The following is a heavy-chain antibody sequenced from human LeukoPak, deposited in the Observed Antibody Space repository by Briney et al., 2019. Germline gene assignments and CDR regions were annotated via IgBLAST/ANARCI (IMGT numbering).Heavy chain of an antibody. J-gene: IGHJ5*02. CDR2: IYTSGST. D-gene: IGHD4-11*01. V-gene: IGHV4-4*07. CDR3: AREPTATTWFDP. Sequence: PSETLSLTCTVSGGSISTYYWNWIRQPAGKGLEWIGRIYTSGSTNYNPSLRSRVTMSVDTSKNQFSLKLSSVTAADTAVYYCAREPTATTWFDPWGQGTLVTVSS. CDR1: GGSISTYY.